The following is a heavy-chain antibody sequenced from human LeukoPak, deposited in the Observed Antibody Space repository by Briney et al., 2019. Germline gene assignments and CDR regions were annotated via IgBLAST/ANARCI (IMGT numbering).Heavy chain of an antibody. CDR3: ARLVGDQEYFDY. D-gene: IGHD1-26*01. CDR1: GGSISSSSYY. V-gene: IGHV4-39*01. J-gene: IGHJ4*02. CDR2: IYYSGST. Sequence: SETLSLTCTVSGGSISSSSYYWGWIRQPLGKGLEWIGSIYYSGSTYYNPSLKSRVTISVDTSKNQFSLKLSSVTAADTAVYYCARLVGDQEYFDYWGQGTLVTVSS.